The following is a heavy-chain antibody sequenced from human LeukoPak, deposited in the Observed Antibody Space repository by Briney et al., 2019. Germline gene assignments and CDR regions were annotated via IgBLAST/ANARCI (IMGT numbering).Heavy chain of an antibody. J-gene: IGHJ4*02. V-gene: IGHV4-34*01. CDR3: ARAYYYDRSGYRPLSVLYPRPFDY. CDR2: VNHSGST. Sequence: SETLSLTCAVYGGSFSGYYWSWIRQPPGKGLEWSGEVNHSGSTDYNPSLKSRVTISVDTSKNQFSLNLSSVTAADTAVNYCARAYYYDRSGYRPLSVLYPRPFDYWGQGTLVTVSS. D-gene: IGHD3-22*01. CDR1: GGSFSGYY.